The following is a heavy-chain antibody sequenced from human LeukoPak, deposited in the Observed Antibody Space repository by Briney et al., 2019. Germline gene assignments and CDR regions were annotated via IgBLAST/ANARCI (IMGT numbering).Heavy chain of an antibody. Sequence: ASVKVSCKASGYTFTGYFMHWVRQAPGQGLEWMGQINPNSGDTNYAQTLQGRVTMNRDTSISTVYMELSRLRSDDTAVYYCARDLSSTSNWELDYWGQGTLVTVSS. D-gene: IGHD7-27*01. CDR3: ARDLSSTSNWELDY. J-gene: IGHJ4*02. CDR2: INPNSGDT. V-gene: IGHV1-2*06. CDR1: GYTFTGYF.